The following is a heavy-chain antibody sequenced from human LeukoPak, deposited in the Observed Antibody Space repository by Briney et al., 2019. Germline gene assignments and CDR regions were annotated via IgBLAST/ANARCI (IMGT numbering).Heavy chain of an antibody. D-gene: IGHD2-2*02. CDR2: ISGSGGST. V-gene: IGHV3-23*01. CDR3: AKVLYSYYYYGMDV. Sequence: GGSLRLSCVASGFTFSSYAMSWVRQAPGKGLEWVSAISGSGGSTYYADSVKSRFTISRDHSKNTLYLQMNSLRAEDTAIYYCAKVLYSYYYYGMDVWGQGTTVTVSS. CDR1: GFTFSSYA. J-gene: IGHJ6*02.